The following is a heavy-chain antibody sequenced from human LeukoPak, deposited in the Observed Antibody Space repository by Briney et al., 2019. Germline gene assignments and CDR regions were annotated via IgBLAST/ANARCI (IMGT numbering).Heavy chain of an antibody. J-gene: IGHJ4*02. CDR2: ISGSGSST. CDR3: AKIKDGTTFDY. CDR1: GFTFSSYA. Sequence: PGGSLRLSCAASGFTFSSYAMSWVRQAPGKGLEWVSTISGSGSSTYYADSVKGRFTISGDNSKNTLYLQMNSLRAEDTAVYYCAKIKDGTTFDYWGQGTLVTVSS. D-gene: IGHD1-1*01. V-gene: IGHV3-23*01.